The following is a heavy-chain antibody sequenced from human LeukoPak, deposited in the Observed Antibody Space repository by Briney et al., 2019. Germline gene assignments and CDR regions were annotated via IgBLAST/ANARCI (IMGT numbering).Heavy chain of an antibody. CDR1: GGSISSYY. J-gene: IGHJ4*02. CDR2: IYYSGST. V-gene: IGHV4-59*01. Sequence: SETLSLTCTVSGGSISSYYWSWIRQPPGKGLEWIGYIYYSGSTNYNPSFKSRVTITVDTSKNQFSLKLSSVTAADTAVYYCAASGYSYGVDYWGQGTLVTVSS. CDR3: AASGYSYGVDY. D-gene: IGHD5-18*01.